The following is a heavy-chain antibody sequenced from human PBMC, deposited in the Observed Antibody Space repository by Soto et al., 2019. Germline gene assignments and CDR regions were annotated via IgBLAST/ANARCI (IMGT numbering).Heavy chain of an antibody. D-gene: IGHD3-10*01. CDR3: ARLRGSGSLYYYYGMDV. Sequence: SETLSLTCTVSGGSTSSSSYYWGWIRQPPGKGLEWIGSIYYSGSTYYNPSLKSRVTISVDTSKNQFSLKLSSVTAADTAVYYCARLRGSGSLYYYYGMDVWGQGTTVTVSS. J-gene: IGHJ6*02. V-gene: IGHV4-39*01. CDR1: GGSTSSSSYY. CDR2: IYYSGST.